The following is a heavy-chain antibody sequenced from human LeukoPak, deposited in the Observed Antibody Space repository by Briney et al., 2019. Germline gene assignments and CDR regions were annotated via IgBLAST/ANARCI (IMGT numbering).Heavy chain of an antibody. CDR1: GFTFSNYA. D-gene: IGHD6-25*01. J-gene: IGHJ4*02. CDR2: ITGRGENT. V-gene: IGHV3-23*01. Sequence: PGGSLRLSCAASGFTFSNYAMSWVRQAPGKGLEWVSGITGRGENTYYADSVKGRFTISRDNSKNTLYLQMNSLRAEDAAIYYCARDRRLASFDYGGQGTLVTVSS. CDR3: ARDRRLASFDY.